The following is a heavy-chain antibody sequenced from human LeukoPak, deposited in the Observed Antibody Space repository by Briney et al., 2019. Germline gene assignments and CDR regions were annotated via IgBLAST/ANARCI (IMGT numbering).Heavy chain of an antibody. Sequence: GESLRISCKGSGYSFSSYWIHWVRQMPGKGPEWMGKIDPSDSYTNYSPSFQGHVTISADKSISTAYLQWSSLKASDTAMYYCARLNSNSIAVADWGFDYWGQGTLVTVSS. V-gene: IGHV5-10-1*01. CDR3: ARLNSNSIAVADWGFDY. D-gene: IGHD6-19*01. J-gene: IGHJ4*02. CDR2: IDPSDSYT. CDR1: GYSFSSYW.